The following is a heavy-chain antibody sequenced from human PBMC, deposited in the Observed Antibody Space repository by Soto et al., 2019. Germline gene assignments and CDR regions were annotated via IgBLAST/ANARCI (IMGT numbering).Heavy chain of an antibody. D-gene: IGHD3-3*01. CDR3: EGGRPIXXXSITIFGVVRSGFDY. V-gene: IGHV1-46*01. J-gene: IGHJ4*02. CDR2: INPSGGST. CDR1: GYTFTSYY. Sequence: GASVKVSCKASGYTFTSYYMHWVRQAPGQGLEWMGIINPSGGSTSYAQKFQGRVTMTRDTSTSTGYMELSSLRSEDTAENNSEGGRPIXXXSITIFGVVRSGFDYWGQGTLVTVSS.